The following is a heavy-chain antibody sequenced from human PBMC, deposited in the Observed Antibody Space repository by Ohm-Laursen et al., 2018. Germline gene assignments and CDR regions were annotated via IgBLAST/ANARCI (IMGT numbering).Heavy chain of an antibody. V-gene: IGHV3-30*18. CDR1: GFTFSSYG. CDR3: AKAEYCGGDCYPGELPQNAFDI. D-gene: IGHD2-21*02. Sequence: SLRLSCSASGFTFSSYGMHWVRQAPGKGLEWVAVISYDGSNQDYGDSVKGRFTISRDNSKNTLYLQMNSLRAEDTAVYYCAKAEYCGGDCYPGELPQNAFDIWGQGTMVTVSS. CDR2: ISYDGSNQ. J-gene: IGHJ3*02.